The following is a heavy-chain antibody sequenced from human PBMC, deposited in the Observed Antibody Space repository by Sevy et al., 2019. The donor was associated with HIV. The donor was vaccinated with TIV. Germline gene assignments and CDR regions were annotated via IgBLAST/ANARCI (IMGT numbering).Heavy chain of an antibody. V-gene: IGHV3-30*18. J-gene: IGHJ6*02. CDR3: AKDPQDGGTYYYYYGMDV. Sequence: GGSLRLSCAASGFTFSSYGMHWVRQAPGKGLEWVAVISYDGSNKYYAVSVKGRFTISRDNSKNTLYLQMNSLRAEDTAVYYCAKDPQDGGTYYYYYGMDVWGQGTTVTVSS. CDR2: ISYDGSNK. D-gene: IGHD2-15*01. CDR1: GFTFSSYG.